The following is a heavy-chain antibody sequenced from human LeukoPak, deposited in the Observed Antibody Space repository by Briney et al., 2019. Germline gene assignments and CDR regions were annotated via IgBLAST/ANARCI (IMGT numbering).Heavy chain of an antibody. CDR1: GGSISSSSYY. V-gene: IGHV4-39*01. D-gene: IGHD3-16*01. J-gene: IGHJ4*02. CDR3: ARQIDYDYVSGSFHFDN. CDR2: IYYSGSG. Sequence: SETLSLTCTVSGGSISSSSYYWGWIRQPPGKGLEWIGSIYYSGSGNYNPSLKSRVTISVDRSKNQLSLKLSSVTAADTAVYYCARQIDYDYVSGSFHFDNWGQGALVAVSS.